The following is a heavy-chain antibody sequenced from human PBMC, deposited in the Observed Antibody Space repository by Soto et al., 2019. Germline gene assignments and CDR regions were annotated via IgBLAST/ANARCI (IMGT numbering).Heavy chain of an antibody. CDR3: ARDQPYLDGGFDY. D-gene: IGHD3-9*01. V-gene: IGHV3-74*01. Sequence: EVQLVESGGGLVQPGGSLRLSCAASGFTFSSHWMHWVRQAPGKGLVWVSRINSDGSSTSYAGSVKGRFTISRDNAKNTLYLQMNSLRAEDTAVYYCARDQPYLDGGFDYWGQGTLVTVSS. CDR1: GFTFSSHW. CDR2: INSDGSST. J-gene: IGHJ4*02.